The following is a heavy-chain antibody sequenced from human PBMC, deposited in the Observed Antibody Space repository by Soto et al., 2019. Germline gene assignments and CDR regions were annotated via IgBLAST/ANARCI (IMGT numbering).Heavy chain of an antibody. CDR3: ARGRKGFSSSCYVD. D-gene: IGHD6-13*01. Sequence: SETLSLTCAVSGGSIDSGAFSLSWIRQPPGKGLEWIGYVTHSGTAYSIPSLNGRLTLSVDSSQTQFSLKLTSVTAADTAVYYCARGRKGFSSSCYVDWGQGTLVTVSS. V-gene: IGHV4-30-2*01. CDR1: GGSIDSGAFS. CDR2: VTHSGTA. J-gene: IGHJ4*02.